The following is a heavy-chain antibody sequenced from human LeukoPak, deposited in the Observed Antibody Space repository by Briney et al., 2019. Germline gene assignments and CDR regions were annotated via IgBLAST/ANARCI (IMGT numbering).Heavy chain of an antibody. Sequence: GGSLRLSCAASGFTFSSYSMNWVRQAPGKGLEWVSSISSNSSYIYYADSVKGRFTISRDNAKNSLYLQMNSLRAEDTAVYYCARDGGHIVVVTAAPDIWGQGTMVTVSS. D-gene: IGHD2-21*02. CDR3: ARDGGHIVVVTAAPDI. J-gene: IGHJ3*02. CDR1: GFTFSSYS. V-gene: IGHV3-21*01. CDR2: ISSNSSYI.